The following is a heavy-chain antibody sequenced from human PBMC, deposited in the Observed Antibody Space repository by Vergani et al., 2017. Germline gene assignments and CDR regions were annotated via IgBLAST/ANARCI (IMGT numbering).Heavy chain of an antibody. D-gene: IGHD3-22*01. Sequence: QVQLQQWGARLLKPSETLSLTCAVYGGSFSGYYWSWIRQPLGKGLEGIGEINHSGSTNYNPALKSLVTISVDTSKNQFSLKLSSVTAADTAVYYCARAGYYYYFDYWGQGTLVTVSS. CDR3: ARAGYYYYFDY. CDR2: INHSGST. J-gene: IGHJ4*02. CDR1: GGSFSGYY. V-gene: IGHV4-34*01.